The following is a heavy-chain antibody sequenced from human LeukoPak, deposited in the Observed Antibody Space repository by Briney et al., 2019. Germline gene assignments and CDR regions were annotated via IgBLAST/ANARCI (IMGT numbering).Heavy chain of an antibody. CDR3: AVDYAQTGYYYGMDV. CDR1: GFTFSSYA. V-gene: IGHV3-7*03. D-gene: IGHD1-14*01. CDR2: IKGDGSEK. Sequence: GGSLRLSCAASGFTFSSYAMHWVRQAPGKGLEWVADIKGDGSEKYYGDSVKGRLTVSRDNAKNSLYLQMNSLRAEDTAVYYCAVDYAQTGYYYGMDVWGQGTTVTVSS. J-gene: IGHJ6*02.